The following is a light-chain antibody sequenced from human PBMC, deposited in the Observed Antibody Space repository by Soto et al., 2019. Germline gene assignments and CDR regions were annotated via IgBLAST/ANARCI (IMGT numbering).Light chain of an antibody. CDR1: SSDVGGYNY. Sequence: HSALTQPASVSGSPGQSITISCTGTSSDVGGYNYVSWYQQHPGKAPKLMIYEVSNRPSGVSNRFSGSKSGNTASLTISGLQAEDEADYYCSSYTSGSTRVFGGGTKLTVL. CDR3: SSYTSGSTRV. V-gene: IGLV2-14*01. J-gene: IGLJ3*02. CDR2: EVS.